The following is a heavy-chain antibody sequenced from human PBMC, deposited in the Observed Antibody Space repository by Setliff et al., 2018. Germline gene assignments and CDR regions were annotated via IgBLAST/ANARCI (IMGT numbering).Heavy chain of an antibody. J-gene: IGHJ6*03. CDR2: IYTSGST. CDR3: ARDRRGYSYGSLGYYYYYMDV. V-gene: IGHV4-4*07. Sequence: SETLSLTCTDSGGSISSYYWSWIRQPAGKGLEWIGRIYTSGSTNYNPSLKSRVTMSVDTSKNQFSLKLSSVTAADTAVYYCARDRRGYSYGSLGYYYYYMDVWGKGTTVTVSS. D-gene: IGHD5-18*01. CDR1: GGSISSYY.